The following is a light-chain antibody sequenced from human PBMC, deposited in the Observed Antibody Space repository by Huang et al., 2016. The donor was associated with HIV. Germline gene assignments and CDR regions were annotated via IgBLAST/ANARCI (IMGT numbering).Light chain of an antibody. Sequence: EIVMTQSSATLSVSSGEQATLSCRAIQSSSSNLACYQQKPGQPPRRLSYGASTRATGVPARFSSRRSGTEFTLTISSLQSEDFAVYYCRQYNHWPPYTFGQGTKLEIK. V-gene: IGKV3-15*01. CDR2: GAS. CDR3: RQYNHWPPYT. J-gene: IGKJ2*01. CDR1: QSSSSN.